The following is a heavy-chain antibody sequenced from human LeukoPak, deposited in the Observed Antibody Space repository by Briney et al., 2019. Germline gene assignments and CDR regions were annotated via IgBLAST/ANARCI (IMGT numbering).Heavy chain of an antibody. CDR2: IYPGDSDT. Sequence: GESLKISCXGSGYSFTSYWIGWVRPMPGKGLEWMGIIYPGDSDTRYSPSFQGQVTISADKPISTAYLQWSSLKASDTAMYYCARPVVLEWLTYFDYWGQGTLVTVSS. CDR1: GYSFTSYW. V-gene: IGHV5-51*01. CDR3: ARPVVLEWLTYFDY. J-gene: IGHJ4*02. D-gene: IGHD3-3*01.